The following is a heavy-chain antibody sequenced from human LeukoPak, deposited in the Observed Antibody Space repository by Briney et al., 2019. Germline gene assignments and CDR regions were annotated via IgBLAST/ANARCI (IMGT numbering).Heavy chain of an antibody. CDR1: GASISSYS. V-gene: IGHV4-4*07. D-gene: IGHD3-22*01. CDR3: ARHELDSSGYGMGFDY. J-gene: IGHJ4*02. Sequence: SEALSLTCTVSGASISSYSWSWIRQPAGKGLEWIGRIFRSGSTNYDPSFSSRIALSLDTSKSQFSLRLNSVTAADTAVYYCARHELDSSGYGMGFDYWGQGTLVTVSS. CDR2: IFRSGST.